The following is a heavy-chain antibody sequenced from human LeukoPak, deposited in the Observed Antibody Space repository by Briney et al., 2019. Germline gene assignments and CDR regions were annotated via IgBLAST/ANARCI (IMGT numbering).Heavy chain of an antibody. J-gene: IGHJ4*02. V-gene: IGHV3-53*04. CDR3: ARVSSSGWSRDFDY. CDR2: IYGGGST. CDR1: GFTVTTNY. D-gene: IGHD6-19*01. Sequence: GGSLRLSCAASGFTVTTNYMSWVRQAPGKGLEWVSVIYGGGSTYYADSVKGRFTISRHNSKNTLYLQMNSLRAEDTAVYYCARVSSSGWSRDFDYWGQGTLVTVSS.